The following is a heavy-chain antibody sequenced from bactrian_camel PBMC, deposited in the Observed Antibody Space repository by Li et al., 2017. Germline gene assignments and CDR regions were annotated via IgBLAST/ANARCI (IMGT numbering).Heavy chain of an antibody. CDR3: AARELVAGTGRWAWCPALRPAYNY. J-gene: IGHJ4*01. CDR2: IDHFGGT. V-gene: IGHV3S53*01. D-gene: IGHD7*01. CDR1: GNTIGWQFHC. Sequence: HVQLVESGGGSVQAGGSRRLSCVATGNTIGWQFHCMAWFRQAPGKAREGVAVIDHFGGTSYADSVKDRFTISFDNAKNTIYLQMNSLKPKDTAMYFCAARELVAGTGRWAWCPALRPAYNYWGQGTQV.